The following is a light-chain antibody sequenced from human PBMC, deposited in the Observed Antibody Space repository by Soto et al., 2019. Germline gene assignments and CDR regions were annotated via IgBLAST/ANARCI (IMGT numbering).Light chain of an antibody. V-gene: IGKV1-27*01. Sequence: DIQMTQSPSSLSASVGDRVTITCRASQGISNYLAWYQQKPGKVPKLLIYAASTLQSGVPSRFSGSRSGKDFSLTIRSLPLEELDTYYCPKYNSASLTFGVGTKVEIK. CDR2: AAS. J-gene: IGKJ4*01. CDR3: PKYNSASLT. CDR1: QGISNY.